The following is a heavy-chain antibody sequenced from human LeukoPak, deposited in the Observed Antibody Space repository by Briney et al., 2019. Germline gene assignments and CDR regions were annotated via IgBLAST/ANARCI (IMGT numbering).Heavy chain of an antibody. CDR3: AKDPNGSADY. J-gene: IGHJ4*02. D-gene: IGHD5-24*01. CDR2: ISYDGSNK. Sequence: GGCLRLSCAASGFTFSSYGMHWVRQAPGKGLEWVAVISYDGSNKYYADSVKGRLTISRDNSKNMLYLQMNSLRAEDTAVYYCAKDPNGSADYWGQGTLVTVSS. V-gene: IGHV3-30*18. CDR1: GFTFSSYG.